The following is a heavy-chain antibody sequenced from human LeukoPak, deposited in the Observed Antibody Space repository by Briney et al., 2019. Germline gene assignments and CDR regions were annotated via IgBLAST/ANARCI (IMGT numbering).Heavy chain of an antibody. J-gene: IGHJ6*02. CDR3: AREEGAYGDLYGMDV. D-gene: IGHD4-17*01. V-gene: IGHV1-3*01. Sequence: GASVKVSCKASGYTFTSNAMHWVRQAPGQRLEWMGWINAGNGNTKYSQKFQGRVTITRDTSASTAYMELSSLRSEDTAVYYCAREEGAYGDLYGMDVWGQGTTVTVSS. CDR1: GYTFTSNA. CDR2: INAGNGNT.